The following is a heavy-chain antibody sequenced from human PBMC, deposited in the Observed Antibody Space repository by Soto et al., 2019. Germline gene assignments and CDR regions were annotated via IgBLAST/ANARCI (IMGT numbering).Heavy chain of an antibody. CDR3: ARDWLDP. CDR2: ISWHGGNI. Sequence: SLRLSCAASGFTFENYAMHWVRQAPGKGLEWVSGISWHGGNIGYADSVKGRFTISRDNARNSLYLQMNSLRVEDTAVYYCARDWLDPWGQGTLVTVSS. CDR1: GFTFENYA. V-gene: IGHV3-9*01. J-gene: IGHJ5*02.